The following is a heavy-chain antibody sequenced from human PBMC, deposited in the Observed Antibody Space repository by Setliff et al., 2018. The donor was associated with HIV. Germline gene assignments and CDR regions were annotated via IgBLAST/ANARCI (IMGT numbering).Heavy chain of an antibody. Sequence: GASVKVSCKASGYTFTGHYLHWVRQAPGQGLEWLGWVNPNSGDAIYAQNFQGRVTMTRDTPINAAYMELRGLRSDDTAVYYCARNFGLSPSGKYYYYYGMDIWGQGTTVTVSS. V-gene: IGHV1-2*02. D-gene: IGHD3-10*01. CDR2: VNPNSGDA. CDR3: ARNFGLSPSGKYYYYYGMDI. J-gene: IGHJ6*02. CDR1: GYTFTGHY.